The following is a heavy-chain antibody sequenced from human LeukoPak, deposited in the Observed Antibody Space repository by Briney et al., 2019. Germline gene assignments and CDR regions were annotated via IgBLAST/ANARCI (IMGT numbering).Heavy chain of an antibody. CDR2: IKQDGSEK. CDR3: AREVSYYYGSGSYYKSNYFDY. Sequence: PGGSLRLSCAASGFTFSSYWMSWVRRAPGKGLEWVANIKQDGSEKYYVDSVKGRFTISRDNAKNSLYLQMNSLRAEDTAVYYCAREVSYYYGSGSYYKSNYFDYWGQGTLVTVSS. D-gene: IGHD3-10*01. V-gene: IGHV3-7*03. CDR1: GFTFSSYW. J-gene: IGHJ4*02.